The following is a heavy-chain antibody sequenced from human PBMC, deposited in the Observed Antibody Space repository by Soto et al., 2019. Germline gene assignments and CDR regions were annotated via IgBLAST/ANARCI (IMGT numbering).Heavy chain of an antibody. D-gene: IGHD3-10*01. CDR1: GFTFSSYA. J-gene: IGHJ4*02. CDR3: AKGHLFYYGSGSSSHFDY. CDR2: ISGRGGST. V-gene: IGHV3-23*01. Sequence: EVQLLESGGGLVQPGGSLRLSCAASGFTFSSYAMSWVRQAPGKGLEWVSAISGRGGSTYYADSVKGRFTISRDNSKNTLYLQMNSLRAEDTAVYYCAKGHLFYYGSGSSSHFDYWGQGTLVTVSS.